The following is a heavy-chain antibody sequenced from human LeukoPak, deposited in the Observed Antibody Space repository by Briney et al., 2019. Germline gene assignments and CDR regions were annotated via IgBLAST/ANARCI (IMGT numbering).Heavy chain of an antibody. Sequence: AETLSLTCAVYCGSLRVYHWSGIPHPPEKVREWRGEINHSGSANYNPSLKSRVTISVDASQNPFSLERSAVTAADTAVYYCARGPTYYYDTSGYYDWGQGTLVPVSS. CDR2: INHSGSA. CDR3: ARGPTYYYDTSGYYD. CDR1: CGSLRVYH. V-gene: IGHV4-34*01. D-gene: IGHD3-22*01. J-gene: IGHJ4*02.